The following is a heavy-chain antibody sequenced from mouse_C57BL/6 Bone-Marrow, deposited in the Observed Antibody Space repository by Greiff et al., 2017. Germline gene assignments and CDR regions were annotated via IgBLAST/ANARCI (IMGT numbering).Heavy chain of an antibody. Sequence: EVKLMESGGGLVQPTGSLKLSCAASGFSFNTYAMNWVRQAPGKGLEWVARIRSKSNNYATYYADSVKNRFTISRDDSESMLYLQMNNLKTEDTAMYYCVRGGWFLAYWGQGTLVTVSA. V-gene: IGHV10-1*01. D-gene: IGHD2-3*01. CDR3: VRGGWFLAY. CDR2: IRSKSNNYAT. CDR1: GFSFNTYA. J-gene: IGHJ3*01.